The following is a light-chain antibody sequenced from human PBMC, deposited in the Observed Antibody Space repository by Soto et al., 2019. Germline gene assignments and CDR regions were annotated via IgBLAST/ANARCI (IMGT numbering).Light chain of an antibody. CDR3: QQTYNIPIT. V-gene: IGKV1-39*01. CDR1: QSISTS. Sequence: DIPMTQSPSSLSASVGDRVTITCRASQSISTSLIWLQQKPGKAPELLIYGASSLQGGVPSRFSGSGSGTDFTLTISSLQPEDFATYYCQQTYNIPITFGQGTRLEIK. J-gene: IGKJ5*01. CDR2: GAS.